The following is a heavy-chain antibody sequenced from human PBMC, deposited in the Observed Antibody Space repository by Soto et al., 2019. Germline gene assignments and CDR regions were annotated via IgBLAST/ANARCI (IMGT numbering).Heavy chain of an antibody. J-gene: IGHJ3*02. CDR3: ARDREYCSGGSCSLSAFDI. CDR2: IYYSGST. CDR1: GGSISSGGYY. V-gene: IGHV4-31*03. D-gene: IGHD2-15*01. Sequence: SETLSLTCTVSGGSISSGGYYWSWIRQHPGKGLEWIGYIYYSGSTYYNPSLKSRVTISVDTSKNQFSLKLSSVTAADTAVYYCARDREYCSGGSCSLSAFDIWGQGTMVTVSS.